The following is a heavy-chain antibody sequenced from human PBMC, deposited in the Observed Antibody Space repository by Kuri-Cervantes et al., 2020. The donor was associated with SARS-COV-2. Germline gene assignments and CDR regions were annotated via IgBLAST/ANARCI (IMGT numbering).Heavy chain of an antibody. D-gene: IGHD3-22*01. CDR1: GGSITNYH. J-gene: IGHJ3*02. CDR2: IYTSGST. Sequence: SETLSLTCTVSGGSITNYHWSWIRQPAGKGLEWIGRIYTSGSTNYNPSLKSRVTISVDTSKNQFSLKLSSVTAADTAVYYCARAMRRDAFDIWGQGTMVTVSS. CDR3: ARAMRRDAFDI. V-gene: IGHV4-4*07.